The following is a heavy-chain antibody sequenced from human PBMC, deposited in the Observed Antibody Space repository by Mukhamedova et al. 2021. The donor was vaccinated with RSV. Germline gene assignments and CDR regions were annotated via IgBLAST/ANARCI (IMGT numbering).Heavy chain of an antibody. CDR3: ARQRGVNWNYDYYYYGMDV. Sequence: GKGLEWIGEINHSGSTNYNPSLKSRVTISVDTSKNQFSLKLSSVTAADTAVYYCARQRGVNWNYDYYYYGMDVWGQGTTVTVSS. J-gene: IGHJ6*02. V-gene: IGHV4-34*01. CDR2: INHSGST. D-gene: IGHD1-7*01.